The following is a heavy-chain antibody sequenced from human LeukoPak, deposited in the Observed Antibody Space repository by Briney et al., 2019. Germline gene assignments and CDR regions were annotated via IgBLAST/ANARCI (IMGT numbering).Heavy chain of an antibody. J-gene: IGHJ4*02. V-gene: IGHV4-59*01. Sequence: SETLSLTCTLSGGSISTYYWSWIRKPPGKGLEWIGYIYHSGSTNYNPSLKSRVTISVDTSKNQFSLKLSSVTAADTAVYYCARGGGYASPIGYWGQGALVTVSS. CDR1: GGSISTYY. CDR2: IYHSGST. CDR3: ARGGGYASPIGY. D-gene: IGHD5-12*01.